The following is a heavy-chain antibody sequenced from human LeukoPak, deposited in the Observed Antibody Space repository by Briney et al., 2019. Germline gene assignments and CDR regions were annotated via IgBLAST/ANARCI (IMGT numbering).Heavy chain of an antibody. Sequence: QPGGSLRLSCAASGFTISSNYMGWVRQAPGKGLEWVSVIYSSGSTYYADSVKGRFTISRDNSKNTLYLQMNSLRAEDTAVYYCAKGLTIFGVIIPFDYWGQGTLVTVSS. V-gene: IGHV3-66*01. D-gene: IGHD3-3*01. J-gene: IGHJ4*02. CDR3: AKGLTIFGVIIPFDY. CDR1: GFTISSNY. CDR2: IYSSGST.